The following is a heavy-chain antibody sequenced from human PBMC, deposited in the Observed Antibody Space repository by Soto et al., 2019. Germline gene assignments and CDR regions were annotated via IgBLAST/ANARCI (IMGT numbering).Heavy chain of an antibody. CDR3: AQGTSSEFLLSFDD. Sequence: GGSLRLSCMASGFPSSTYGFSTYAMTWVRQPPGKGLEWVSVITGSGSHSYYADSVKGRFTISRDNSRNTLFLQMDSLRADGTAVYFCAQGTSSEFLLSFDDWGHGTPVTVSS. CDR1: GFPSSTYGFSTYA. D-gene: IGHD3-10*01. J-gene: IGHJ4*01. V-gene: IGHV3-23*01. CDR2: ITGSGSHS.